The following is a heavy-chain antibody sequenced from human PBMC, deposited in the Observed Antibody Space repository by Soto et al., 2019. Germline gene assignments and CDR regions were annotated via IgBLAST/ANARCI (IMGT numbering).Heavy chain of an antibody. J-gene: IGHJ5*02. D-gene: IGHD3-3*01. CDR2: INHSGST. V-gene: IGHV4-34*01. CDR1: GGSFSGYY. Sequence: QVQLQQWGAGLLKPSETLSLTCAVYGGSFSGYYWSWIRQPPGKGLEWIGEINHSGSTNYNPSLKSRVTISVDQSKNQFSLKLSSVTAADTAVYYCARIAYYDFWSGYRSYNWFDPWGQGTLVTVSS. CDR3: ARIAYYDFWSGYRSYNWFDP.